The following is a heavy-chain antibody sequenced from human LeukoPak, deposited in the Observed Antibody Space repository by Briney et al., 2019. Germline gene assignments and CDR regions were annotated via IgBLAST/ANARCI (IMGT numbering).Heavy chain of an antibody. J-gene: IGHJ4*02. V-gene: IGHV3-30*18. Sequence: GGSLRLSCAASGFTFSSYEMNWVRQAPGKGLEWVAGISSDGNNKYYVDSVKGRFTISRDNSKNTLYLQMNSLRAEDTAVYYCAKVRVYYDFWSGLDYWGQGTLVTVSS. CDR1: GFTFSSYE. CDR2: ISSDGNNK. D-gene: IGHD3-3*01. CDR3: AKVRVYYDFWSGLDY.